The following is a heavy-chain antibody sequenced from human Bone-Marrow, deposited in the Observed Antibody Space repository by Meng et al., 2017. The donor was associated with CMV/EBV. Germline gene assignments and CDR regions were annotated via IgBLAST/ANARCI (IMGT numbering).Heavy chain of an antibody. CDR1: GFTFSSYS. Sequence: GESLKISCAASGFTFSSYSMNWVRQAPGKGLEWVSSISSSSSYIYYADSVKGRFTISRDNAKNSLYLKMNSLRAEDTAVYYCAKSSSREPYYYHGMDVWGQGTTVTVSS. CDR3: AKSSSREPYYYHGMDV. D-gene: IGHD6-6*01. V-gene: IGHV3-21*01. J-gene: IGHJ6*02. CDR2: ISSSSSYI.